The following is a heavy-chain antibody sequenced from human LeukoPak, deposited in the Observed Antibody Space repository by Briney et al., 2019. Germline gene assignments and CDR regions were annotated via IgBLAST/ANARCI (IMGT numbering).Heavy chain of an antibody. Sequence: SETLSLTCTVSGGSFSVYYWSWIRQPPGKGLEWIGGINHRGSTSYNPSLESRVTISVDTSKHQFSLKLNSVTAADTAVYYCATSYIVWGHGTLVTVSS. V-gene: IGHV4-34*01. CDR2: INHRGST. CDR3: ATSYIV. CDR1: GGSFSVYY. D-gene: IGHD2-15*01. J-gene: IGHJ4*01.